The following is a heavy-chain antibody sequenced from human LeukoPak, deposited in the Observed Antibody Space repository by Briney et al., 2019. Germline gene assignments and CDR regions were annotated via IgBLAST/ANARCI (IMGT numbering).Heavy chain of an antibody. J-gene: IGHJ4*02. Sequence: GGSLRLSCAASGFTFSSYWMSWVRQAPGKGLEWVANINQDGSEKYFVDSVKGRFTISRDNSKNTLYLQMNSLRAEDTAFYYCAREMTYGSAKFYFDYWGQGTLVTVSS. CDR2: INQDGSEK. D-gene: IGHD3-10*01. CDR1: GFTFSSYW. CDR3: AREMTYGSAKFYFDY. V-gene: IGHV3-7*01.